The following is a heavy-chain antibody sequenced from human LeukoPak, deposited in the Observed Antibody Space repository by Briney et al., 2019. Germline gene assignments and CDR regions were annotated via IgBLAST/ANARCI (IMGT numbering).Heavy chain of an antibody. D-gene: IGHD2-8*01. CDR3: AKDGRRILYYPEYFQH. CDR1: GFTFSSYG. J-gene: IGHJ1*01. CDR2: IRYDGSNK. V-gene: IGHV3-30*02. Sequence: GGSLRLSCAASGFTFSSYGMHWVRQAPGKGLEWVAFIRYDGSNKYYADSVKGRFTISRDNPKNTLYLQMNSLRAEDTAVYYCAKDGRRILYYPEYFQHWGQGTLVTVSS.